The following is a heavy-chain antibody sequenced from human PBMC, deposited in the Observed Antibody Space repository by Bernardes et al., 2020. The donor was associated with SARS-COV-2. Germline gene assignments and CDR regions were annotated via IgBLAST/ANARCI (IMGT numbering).Heavy chain of an antibody. CDR2: IDPNSGGT. CDR1: GYIFTAYY. D-gene: IGHD5-18*01. V-gene: IGHV1-2*02. Sequence: ASVKVSCKASGYIFTAYYIHWVRRAPGQGLEWMGWIDPNSGGTNYAQNFQGRVIMTRDTSISTAYLELNRLRSDDTALYYCARERWNTAGPYYYGMDVWGQGTTVTVSS. CDR3: ARERWNTAGPYYYGMDV. J-gene: IGHJ6*02.